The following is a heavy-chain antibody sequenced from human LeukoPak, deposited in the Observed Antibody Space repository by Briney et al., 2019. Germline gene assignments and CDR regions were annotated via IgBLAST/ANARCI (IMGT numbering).Heavy chain of an antibody. CDR2: IYYSGST. CDR1: GGSISSSSYY. CDR3: ARSSRHSSGWFWWGY. J-gene: IGHJ4*02. D-gene: IGHD6-19*01. V-gene: IGHV4-39*01. Sequence: SETLSLTCTVSGGSISSSSYYWGWIRQPPGKGLEWIGSIYYSGSTYYNPSLKSRVTISVDTSKNQFSLKLSSVTAADTAVYYCARSSRHSSGWFWWGYWGQGTLVTVSS.